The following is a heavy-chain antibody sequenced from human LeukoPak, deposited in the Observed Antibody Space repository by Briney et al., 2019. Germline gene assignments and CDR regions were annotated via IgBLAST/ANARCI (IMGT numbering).Heavy chain of an antibody. V-gene: IGHV4-39*01. CDR3: ARHEGRDSSGWIDYYYYYGMDV. CDR1: GGSISSGGQY. Sequence: SETLSLTCTVSGGSISSGGQYWSWIRQHPGKGLEWIGYIYYSGSTYYNPSLKSRVTISVDTSKNQFSLKLSSVTAADTAVYYCARHEGRDSSGWIDYYYYYGMDVWGQGTTVTVSS. J-gene: IGHJ6*02. CDR2: IYYSGST. D-gene: IGHD6-19*01.